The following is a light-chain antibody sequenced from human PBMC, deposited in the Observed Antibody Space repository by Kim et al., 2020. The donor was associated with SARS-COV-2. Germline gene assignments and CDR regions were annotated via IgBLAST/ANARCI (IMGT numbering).Light chain of an antibody. V-gene: IGKV1-5*03. J-gene: IGKJ1*01. CDR3: QQFITYAT. CDR2: KAS. Sequence: SASVGDRVTITCRASQSIGDWLAWYQQKPGKAPKLLIYKASTLEGGVPSRFSGSGYGTEFTLTISSLQPDDFATYFCQQFITYATFGQGTKVDIK. CDR1: QSIGDW.